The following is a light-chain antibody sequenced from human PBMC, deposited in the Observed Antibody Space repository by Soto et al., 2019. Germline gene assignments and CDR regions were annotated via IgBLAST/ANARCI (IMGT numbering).Light chain of an antibody. J-gene: IGKJ5*01. CDR1: QTVSKNY. CDR2: AAS. CDR3: QQYAVSPIT. Sequence: EIVLTQSQVTLSLSPGEGATLSCRASQTVSKNYLAWYQQKPDQAPRLLVYAASTRATGIPDRFSGSGSGTDFTLTISRLEPEDFAVFYCQQYAVSPITFGQGTRLEIK. V-gene: IGKV3-20*01.